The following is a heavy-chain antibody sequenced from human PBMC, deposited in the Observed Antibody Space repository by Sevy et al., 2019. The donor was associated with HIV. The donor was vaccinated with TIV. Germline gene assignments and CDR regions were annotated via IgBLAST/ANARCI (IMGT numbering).Heavy chain of an antibody. CDR2: ISYDGSNK. V-gene: IGHV3-30-3*01. J-gene: IGHJ6*02. CDR3: AREVSPSGTVYYDGMDV. Sequence: GGSLRLSCAASGFTFSSYAMHWVRQAPGKGLEWVAVISYDGSNKYYADSVKGRFTISRDNSKNTLYLQMNSLRAEDTAVYDCAREVSPSGTVYYDGMDVWGQGTTVTVSS. CDR1: GFTFSSYA. D-gene: IGHD6-13*01.